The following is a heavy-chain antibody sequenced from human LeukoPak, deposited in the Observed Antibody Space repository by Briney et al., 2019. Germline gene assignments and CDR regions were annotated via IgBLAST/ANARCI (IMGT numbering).Heavy chain of an antibody. CDR2: ISWNSGSI. Sequence: GRSLRLSCAASGFTFDDYAMHWVRQAPGKGLEWVSGISWNSGSIGYADSVKGRFTIPRDNAKNSLYLQMNSLRAEDMALYYCAKDINYDSSGYYSDWGQETLVTVSS. CDR1: GFTFDDYA. D-gene: IGHD3-22*01. CDR3: AKDINYDSSGYYSD. V-gene: IGHV3-9*03. J-gene: IGHJ4*02.